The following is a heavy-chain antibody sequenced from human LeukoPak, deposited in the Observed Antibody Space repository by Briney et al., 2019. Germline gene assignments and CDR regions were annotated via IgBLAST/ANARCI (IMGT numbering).Heavy chain of an antibody. J-gene: IGHJ4*02. V-gene: IGHV4-4*02. CDR3: AREGYYDSNGYYDSGDY. CDR1: GDSISNSNW. Sequence: SETLSLTCAVSGDSISNSNWWSWVRQPPGKGLEWIGEIYHSGSTNYNPSLKSRVTISLDKPRNLFSLKLSSVTAADTAVYYCAREGYYDSNGYYDSGDYWGQGTLVTVSS. D-gene: IGHD3-22*01. CDR2: IYHSGST.